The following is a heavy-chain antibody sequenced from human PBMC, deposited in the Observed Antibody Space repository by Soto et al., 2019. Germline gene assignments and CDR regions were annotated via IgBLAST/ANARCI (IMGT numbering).Heavy chain of an antibody. V-gene: IGHV1-2*04. Sequence: GASVKVSCKASGYTFTGYYMHWVRQAPGQGLEWMGWINPNSGGTNYAQKFQGWVTMTRDTSISTAYMELSRLRSDDTAVYYCARDRGWRGQLVRGFSGWFDPWGQGTLVTVSS. J-gene: IGHJ5*02. CDR3: ARDRGWRGQLVRGFSGWFDP. D-gene: IGHD6-6*01. CDR2: INPNSGGT. CDR1: GYTFTGYY.